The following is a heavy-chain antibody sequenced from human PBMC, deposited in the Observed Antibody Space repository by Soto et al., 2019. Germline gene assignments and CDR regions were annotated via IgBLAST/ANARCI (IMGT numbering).Heavy chain of an antibody. CDR2: ISFDGSNQ. CDR3: AKDRGRGSYPGGDFDH. CDR1: GFSFRSFG. J-gene: IGHJ4*02. D-gene: IGHD1-26*01. V-gene: IGHV3-30*18. Sequence: ESGGGVVQPGRSLRLSCGASGFSFRSFGMHWVRQSPGKGLEWVAIISFDGSNQYYADSVKGRFTISRDNSKNTLYLEMNSLRPDDTALYYCAKDRGRGSYPGGDFDHWGQGTLVTVSS.